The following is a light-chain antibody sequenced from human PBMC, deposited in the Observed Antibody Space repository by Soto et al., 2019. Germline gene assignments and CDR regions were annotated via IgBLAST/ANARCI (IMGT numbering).Light chain of an antibody. Sequence: ESVLTQSPGTLSLSPGERATLSCRASQSVSSSYLAWYQQKPGQAHRLLIYGASRRATGIPDRFSGSGSGIDFTITISRLEPEDFAVYYWHHYGSSPLIFGGGTKVESK. J-gene: IGKJ4*01. V-gene: IGKV3-20*01. CDR2: GAS. CDR1: QSVSSSY. CDR3: HHYGSSPLI.